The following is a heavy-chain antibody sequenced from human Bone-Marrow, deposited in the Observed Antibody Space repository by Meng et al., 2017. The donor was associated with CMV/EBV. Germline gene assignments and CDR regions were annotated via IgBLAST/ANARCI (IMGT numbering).Heavy chain of an antibody. D-gene: IGHD3-9*01. Sequence: ASVKVSCKASGYTFTGYYMHWVRQAPGQGLEWMGWINPNSGGTNYAQKFQGRVTMTRDTSISTAYMELGRLRSDDTAVYYCARGYYDILTGYSFDAFDIWGQGTMVTVSS. V-gene: IGHV1-2*02. CDR3: ARGYYDILTGYSFDAFDI. CDR2: INPNSGGT. CDR1: GYTFTGYY. J-gene: IGHJ3*02.